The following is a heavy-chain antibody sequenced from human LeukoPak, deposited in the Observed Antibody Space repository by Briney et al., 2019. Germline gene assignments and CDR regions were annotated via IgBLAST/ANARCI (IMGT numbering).Heavy chain of an antibody. J-gene: IGHJ6*02. CDR2: IKQDGSQE. Sequence: PGGSLRLSCAASRFTLSTYWMSWVRQAPGKGLEWVAHIKQDGSQEYYVDSVKGRFTISRDSAKNSLYLQMNSLRAEDTAVYYCARDLQPHVDYYGMDVWGQGTTVTVSS. D-gene: IGHD6-13*01. CDR1: RFTLSTYW. V-gene: IGHV3-7*01. CDR3: ARDLQPHVDYYGMDV.